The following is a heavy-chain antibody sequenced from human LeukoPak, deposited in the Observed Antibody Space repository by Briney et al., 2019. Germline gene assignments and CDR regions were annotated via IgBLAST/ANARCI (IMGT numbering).Heavy chain of an antibody. Sequence: PGGSLRLSCAAAGFSFSGYSMNWVRQVPGKGLEWVSSINSDNKYIYYAGSMKGRFAVSRDNARNSLYLQMNSLGAEDTAVYYCARGHSGSYQRNDAFDIWGQGTMVTVSP. CDR1: GFSFSGYS. V-gene: IGHV3-21*01. J-gene: IGHJ3*02. CDR3: ARGHSGSYQRNDAFDI. CDR2: INSDNKYI. D-gene: IGHD1-26*01.